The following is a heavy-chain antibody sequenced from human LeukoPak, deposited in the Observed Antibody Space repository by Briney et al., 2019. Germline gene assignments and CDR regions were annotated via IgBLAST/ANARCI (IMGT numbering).Heavy chain of an antibody. D-gene: IGHD5/OR15-5a*01. CDR3: ARAVRAGHRPVYTYYYTDV. CDR1: EPTFNNYA. J-gene: IGHJ6*03. CDR2: ISGSGDTT. Sequence: GGPLRLSCAASEPTFNNYAMTWVRQAPGKGLEWVSTISGSGDTTYYADSVTGRFTISRDNSKNTVFLQMNSLRADDTAVYYCARAVRAGHRPVYTYYYTDVWGKGTTVTVSS. V-gene: IGHV3-23*01.